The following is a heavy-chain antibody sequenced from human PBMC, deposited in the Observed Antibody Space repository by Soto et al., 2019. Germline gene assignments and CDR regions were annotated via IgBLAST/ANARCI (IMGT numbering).Heavy chain of an antibody. CDR1: GFNFSDHY. CDR2: SRNKANSYST. Sequence: PGGSLRLSCAASGFNFSDHYMDWVRQAPGKGLEWVGRSRNKANSYSTEYAASVKGRFTISRDDSKNSLYLQMNSLKTEDTAVYYCARLSGSYYADYWGQGTLVTVSS. V-gene: IGHV3-72*01. J-gene: IGHJ4*02. D-gene: IGHD1-26*01. CDR3: ARLSGSYYADY.